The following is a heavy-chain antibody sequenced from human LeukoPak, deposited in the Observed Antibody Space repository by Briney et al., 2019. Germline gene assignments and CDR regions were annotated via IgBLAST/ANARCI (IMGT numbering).Heavy chain of an antibody. V-gene: IGHV3-23*01. CDR3: AKDITGTTRFDY. D-gene: IGHD1-7*01. Sequence: GGSLRLSCAASGFTFTSYAMSWVRHAPGKGLEWVSGISGSGGNTYYADSVKGRFTISRDSSKNTLYLQMDSLRAEDTAVYYCAKDITGTTRFDYWGQGTLVTVSS. J-gene: IGHJ4*02. CDR2: ISGSGGNT. CDR1: GFTFTSYA.